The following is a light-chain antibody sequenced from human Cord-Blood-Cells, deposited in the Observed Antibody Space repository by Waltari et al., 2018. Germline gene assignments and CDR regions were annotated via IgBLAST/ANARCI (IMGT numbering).Light chain of an antibody. CDR1: HIGSKS. CDR3: QVWDSSSDHWV. J-gene: IGLJ3*02. Sequence: SYVLTKPPSVSVAPGKTARITCGGNHIGSKSVHWYQQKPGQAPVLVIYYDSDRPSGIPERFSGSNSGNTATLTSSRVEAGDEADYYCQVWDSSSDHWVFGGGTKLTVL. V-gene: IGLV3-21*04. CDR2: YDS.